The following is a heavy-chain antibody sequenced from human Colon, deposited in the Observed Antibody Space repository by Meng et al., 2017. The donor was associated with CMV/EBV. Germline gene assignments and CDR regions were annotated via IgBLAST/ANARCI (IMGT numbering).Heavy chain of an antibody. V-gene: IGHV4-39*01. CDR3: ARPSDNGWYYFDS. CDR2: IHHSGNT. CDR1: GASISSSSLY. Sequence: SETLSLTCTVSGASISSSSLYWGWIRQPPGRGLEWIGSIHHSGNTYRNPSLWGRVSMSVDTSKNQFSLNLSSENAADTSIYYCARPSDNGWYYFDSWGQGTLVTVSS. J-gene: IGHJ4*02. D-gene: IGHD6-19*01.